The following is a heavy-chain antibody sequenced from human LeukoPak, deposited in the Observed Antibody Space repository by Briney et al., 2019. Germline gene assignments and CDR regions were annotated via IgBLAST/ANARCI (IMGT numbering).Heavy chain of an antibody. Sequence: SQTLSLTCAISGDSVSGKSVAWNWIRQSPSRGLEWLGRTFYRSKWSSEYATSMKGRITINPDTSKDQFSLQLISVTPEDTAVYYCARGDGPIHGRYYFDYWGQGTLITVSS. V-gene: IGHV6-1*01. D-gene: IGHD3-10*01. J-gene: IGHJ4*02. CDR1: GDSVSGKSVA. CDR2: TFYRSKWSS. CDR3: ARGDGPIHGRYYFDY.